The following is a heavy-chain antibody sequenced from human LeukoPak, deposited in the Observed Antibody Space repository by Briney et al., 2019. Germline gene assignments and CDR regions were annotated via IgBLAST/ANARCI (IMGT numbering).Heavy chain of an antibody. CDR3: ARDPDSSTWSYGKDV. D-gene: IGHD6-6*01. V-gene: IGHV3-7*05. Sequence: PGGSLRLSCAASGFTFSSYWMSWVRQAPGKGLEWVSNIKQDGSEEVYVDSVKGRFTISRDNAKNSLFLQMNTLRAEDTAVYYCARDPDSSTWSYGKDVWGQGTTVTVSS. CDR1: GFTFSSYW. J-gene: IGHJ6*02. CDR2: IKQDGSEE.